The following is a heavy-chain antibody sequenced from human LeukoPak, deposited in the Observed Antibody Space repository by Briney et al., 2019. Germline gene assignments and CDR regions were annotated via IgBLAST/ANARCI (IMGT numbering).Heavy chain of an antibody. CDR2: VSGTGGST. V-gene: IGHV3-23*01. CDR1: GFTFSNYA. CDR3: AKVKVTTYWKTFDY. Sequence: PGGSLRLSCAASGFTFSNYAMSWVRQAPGKGLEWVSDVSGTGGSTYYADSVKGRFTISRDNSKNTLYLQMNSLRAEDTAVYYCAKVKVTTYWKTFDYWGQGTLVTVSS. J-gene: IGHJ4*02. D-gene: IGHD4-11*01.